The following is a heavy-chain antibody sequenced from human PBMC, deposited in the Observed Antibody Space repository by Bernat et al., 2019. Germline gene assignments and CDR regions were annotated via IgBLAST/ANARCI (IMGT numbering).Heavy chain of an antibody. D-gene: IGHD1-20*01. Sequence: QLTLKESGPALLKPTQTLTLTCSFSSTSGVGVGWIRQPPGQALEWLALIYWDDDIRYSPSLKGRRTISKYTSKSQVVLVMTYTDPVDTATYYCEHSLPYNWNAMDVWGRGATVIVSS. CDR1: STSGVG. V-gene: IGHV2-5*02. CDR2: IYWDDDI. J-gene: IGHJ6*02. CDR3: EHSLPYNWNAMDV.